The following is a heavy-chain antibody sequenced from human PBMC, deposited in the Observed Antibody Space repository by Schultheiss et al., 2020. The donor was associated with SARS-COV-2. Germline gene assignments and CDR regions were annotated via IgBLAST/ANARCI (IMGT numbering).Heavy chain of an antibody. CDR2: ISSSSSYT. J-gene: IGHJ6*02. CDR3: ARAWDNGSGSYYPSPLPSRGMDV. D-gene: IGHD3-10*01. Sequence: GGSLRLSCAASGFTFSSYSMNWVRQAPGKGMEWVSYISSSSSYTNYADSVKGRFTISRDNAKNSLYLQMNSLRAEDTAVYYCARAWDNGSGSYYPSPLPSRGMDVWGQGTTVTVSS. V-gene: IGHV3-21*05. CDR1: GFTFSSYS.